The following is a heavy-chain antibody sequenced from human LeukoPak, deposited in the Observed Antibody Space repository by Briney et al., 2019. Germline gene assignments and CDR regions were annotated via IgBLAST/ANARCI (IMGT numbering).Heavy chain of an antibody. CDR1: GGSISSYY. CDR2: IYYSGST. J-gene: IGHJ4*02. CDR3: ARTRGGYCSGGSCYAIPYYFDY. D-gene: IGHD2-15*01. V-gene: IGHV4-59*01. Sequence: SETLSLTCTVSGGSISSYYWSWIRQPPGKGLEWIGYIYYSGSTNYNPSLKSRVTISVDTSKNQFSLKLNSVTAADTAVYYCARTRGGYCSGGSCYAIPYYFDYWGQGTLVAVPS.